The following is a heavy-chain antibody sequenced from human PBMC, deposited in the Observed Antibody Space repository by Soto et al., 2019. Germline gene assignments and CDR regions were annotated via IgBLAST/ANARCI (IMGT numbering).Heavy chain of an antibody. D-gene: IGHD1-7*01. CDR2: ISGDGSST. J-gene: IGHJ3*01. CDR3: ARSLPGTYGAFDL. Sequence: PGGSLSLSSAASEFTFRSYWMHWVRQSPGKGLVWVSRISGDGSSTNYADSVKGRFTISRDNAKNTVYLQIDSRRAEDTAVYYCARSLPGTYGAFDLWGQGTMVTVSS. CDR1: EFTFRSYW. V-gene: IGHV3-74*01.